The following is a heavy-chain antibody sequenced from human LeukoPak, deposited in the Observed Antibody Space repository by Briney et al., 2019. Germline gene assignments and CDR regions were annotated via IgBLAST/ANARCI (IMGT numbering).Heavy chain of an antibody. CDR3: AAGTGWLHPNKH. D-gene: IGHD5-24*01. CDR1: GYTFTGYY. V-gene: IGHV1-2*06. CDR2: INPNSGGT. Sequence: ASVKVSCKASGYTFTGYYMHWVRQAPGQGLEWMGRINPNSGGTNYAQKFQERVTITRDMSTSTAYMELSSLRSEDTAVYYCAAGTGWLHPNKHWGQGTLVTVSS. J-gene: IGHJ4*02.